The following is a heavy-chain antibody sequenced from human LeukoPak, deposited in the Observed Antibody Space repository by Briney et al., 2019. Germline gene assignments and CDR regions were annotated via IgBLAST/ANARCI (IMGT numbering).Heavy chain of an antibody. Sequence: ASVKVSCKASGYTFTSYGFNWVRQAPGQGLEWMGWISTYYGNTNYAQNFQGRVTMTTDTSTSTAYMEVRSLSSDDTAVYYCARDYCDSSTPGGYWGQGTLVTDCS. CDR3: ARDYCDSSTPGGY. CDR2: ISTYYGNT. J-gene: IGHJ4*02. CDR1: GYTFTSYG. D-gene: IGHD3-22*01. V-gene: IGHV1-18*01.